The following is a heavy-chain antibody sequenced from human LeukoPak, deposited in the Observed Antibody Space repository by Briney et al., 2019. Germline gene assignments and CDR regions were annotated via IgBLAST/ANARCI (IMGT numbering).Heavy chain of an antibody. J-gene: IGHJ4*02. CDR2: IYYSGGT. V-gene: IGHV4-39*01. CDR3: ATGYSNAWVDY. D-gene: IGHD6-13*01. CDR1: GASVSSSGYY. Sequence: PSETLSLTCTVSGASVSSSGYYWGWIRQPPGKALEWIGSIYYSGGTYYNPSLKSRVTISVDTSKNQFSLKLSSVTAADTAVYYCATGYSNAWVDYWGQGTLVTVSS.